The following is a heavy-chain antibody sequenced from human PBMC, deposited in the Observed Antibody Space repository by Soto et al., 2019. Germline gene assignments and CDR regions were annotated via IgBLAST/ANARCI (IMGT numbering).Heavy chain of an antibody. J-gene: IGHJ6*02. CDR1: GYTFTGYY. D-gene: IGHD1-26*01. CDR2: INPNSGGT. V-gene: IGHV1-2*04. CDR3: ARDLFPAGSYYAYYYYGMAV. Sequence: ASVKVSCKASGYTFTGYYMHWVRQAPGQGLEWMGWINPNSGGTNYAQKFQGWVTMTRDTSISTAYMELSRLRSDDTAVYYCARDLFPAGSYYAYYYYGMAVWGQGTTVTVSS.